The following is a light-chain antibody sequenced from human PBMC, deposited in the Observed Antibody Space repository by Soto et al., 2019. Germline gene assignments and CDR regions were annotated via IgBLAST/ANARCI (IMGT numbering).Light chain of an antibody. V-gene: IGKV3-11*01. Sequence: EIVLTQSPATLSLSPGERATLSCRASQTFSSHLALYQQKPGQAPRLLIYDASKRATGIPARFSGSGSGSDFTLTISSLGPEDFAVYYCQQRSNWPPVITFGQVTRLEIK. CDR3: QQRSNWPPVIT. J-gene: IGKJ5*01. CDR2: DAS. CDR1: QTFSSH.